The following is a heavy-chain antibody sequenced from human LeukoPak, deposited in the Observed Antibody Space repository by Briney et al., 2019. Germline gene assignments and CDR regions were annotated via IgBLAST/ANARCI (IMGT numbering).Heavy chain of an antibody. CDR2: ISGSGGST. CDR3: AKGWRWLQPSYFDY. D-gene: IGHD5-24*01. Sequence: GGSLRLSCAASGFTVSSTYMSWVRQTPGKGLEWVSAISGSGGSTYYADSVKGRFTISRDNSKNTLYLQMNSLRAEDTAVYYCAKGWRWLQPSYFDYWGQGTLVTVSS. V-gene: IGHV3-23*01. J-gene: IGHJ4*02. CDR1: GFTVSSTY.